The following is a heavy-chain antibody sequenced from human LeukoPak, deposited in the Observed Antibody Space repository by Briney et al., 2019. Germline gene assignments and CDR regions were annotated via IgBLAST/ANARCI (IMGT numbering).Heavy chain of an antibody. V-gene: IGHV4-34*01. D-gene: IGHD3-3*01. CDR1: GGSFSGYY. CDR3: ARGRGVVIYYYYGMDV. CDR2: INHSGST. Sequence: SETLSPTCAVYGGSFSGYYWSWIRQPPGKGLEWIGEINHSGSTNYNPSLKSRVTISVDTSKNQFSLKLSSVTAADTAVYYCARGRGVVIYYYYGMDVWGQGTTVTVSS. J-gene: IGHJ6*02.